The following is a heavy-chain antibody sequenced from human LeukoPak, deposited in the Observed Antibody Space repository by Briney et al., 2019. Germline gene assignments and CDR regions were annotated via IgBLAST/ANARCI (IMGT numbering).Heavy chain of an antibody. J-gene: IGHJ6*03. Sequence: PGGSLRLSCAASGFTFNNYWMHRVRQAPGKGLAWVSRINSDGSTSYADSVKGRFTISRDNAKNTLYLQMSSLRAEDTAVYYCARETFSSFSMDVWGKGTTVTVSS. CDR3: ARETFSSFSMDV. CDR2: INSDGST. CDR1: GFTFNNYW. V-gene: IGHV3-74*01. D-gene: IGHD2-15*01.